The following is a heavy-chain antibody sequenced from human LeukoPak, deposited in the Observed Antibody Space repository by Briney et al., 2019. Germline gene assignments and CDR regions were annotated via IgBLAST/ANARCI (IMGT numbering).Heavy chain of an antibody. CDR3: ANNWNMDC. Sequence: GGSLRLSCAASGFTFSDYYMSWIRQAPGKGLEWVSSISYSGDSTYYADSVKGRFAISRDNSENTVYLQMNSLRADDTAVYYCANNWNMDCWGQGTLVTVSS. D-gene: IGHD1-1*01. CDR2: ISYSGDST. J-gene: IGHJ4*02. CDR1: GFTFSDYY. V-gene: IGHV3-23*01.